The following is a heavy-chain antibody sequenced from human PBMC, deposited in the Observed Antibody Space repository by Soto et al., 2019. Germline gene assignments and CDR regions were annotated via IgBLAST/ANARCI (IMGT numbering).Heavy chain of an antibody. CDR1: GYSFTSYW. D-gene: IGHD3-9*01. Sequence: LKISCKGSGYSFTSYWISWVRQMPGKGLEWLGRIDPSDSYTNYSPSFQGHVTISADKSISTAYLQWSSLKASDTAMYYCARQLYYDTLTGYSPWFDPWGQGTLVTVSS. CDR3: ARQLYYDTLTGYSPWFDP. J-gene: IGHJ5*02. CDR2: IDPSDSYT. V-gene: IGHV5-10-1*01.